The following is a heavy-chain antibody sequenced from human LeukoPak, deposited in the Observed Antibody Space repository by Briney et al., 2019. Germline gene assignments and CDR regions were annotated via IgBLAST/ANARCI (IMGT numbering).Heavy chain of an antibody. CDR3: AKDPYGTRYFDY. J-gene: IGHJ4*02. CDR1: GFTFSSYD. D-gene: IGHD2-8*01. CDR2: IGTAGDT. Sequence: GGSLRLSCAASGFTFSSYDMHWVRQATGKGLEWVSAIGTAGDTYYPGSVKGRFTISRENAKNSLYLQMNSLRAEDTAVYYCAKDPYGTRYFDYWGQGTLVTVSS. V-gene: IGHV3-13*01.